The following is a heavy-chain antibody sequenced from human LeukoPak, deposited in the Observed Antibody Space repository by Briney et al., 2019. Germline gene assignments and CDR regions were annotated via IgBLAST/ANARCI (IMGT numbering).Heavy chain of an antibody. D-gene: IGHD3-10*01. CDR2: ISSSSSYI. V-gene: IGHV3-21*01. Sequence: GGSPRLSCAASGFTFSGYSMNWVRQAPGEGLEWVSSISSSSSYIYYADSVKGRFTISRDNAKNSLFLQMNSLRAEDTAVYYCARDPFSSGSYWGQGTLVTVSS. CDR3: ARDPFSSGSY. CDR1: GFTFSGYS. J-gene: IGHJ4*02.